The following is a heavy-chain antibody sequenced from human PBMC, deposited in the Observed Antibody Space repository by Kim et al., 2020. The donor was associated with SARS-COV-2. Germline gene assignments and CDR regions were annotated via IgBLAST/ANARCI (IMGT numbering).Heavy chain of an antibody. V-gene: IGHV4-34*01. CDR1: GGSFSGYY. D-gene: IGHD6-13*01. CDR2: INHSGST. J-gene: IGHJ5*02. CDR3: ARAERIAAAGT. Sequence: SETLSLTCAVYGGSFSGYYWSWIRQPPGKGLEWIGEINHSGSTNYNPSLKSRVTISVDTSKNQFSLKLSSVTAADTAVYYCARAERIAAAGTWGQGTLVTVSS.